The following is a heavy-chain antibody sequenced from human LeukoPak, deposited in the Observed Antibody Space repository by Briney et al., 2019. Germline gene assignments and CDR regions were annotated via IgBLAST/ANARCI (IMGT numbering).Heavy chain of an antibody. CDR3: ARAPAPHSSSPDADV. V-gene: IGHV4-61*02. CDR1: GGSISSGGYS. J-gene: IGHJ6*04. D-gene: IGHD6-13*01. Sequence: PSETLSLTCAVYGGSISSGGYSWSWIRQPPGKGLEWIGRIYTSGSTNYNPSLKSRVTMSVDTSKNQFSLKLSSVTAADTAVYYCARAPAPHSSSPDADVWGKGTTVTVSS. CDR2: IYTSGST.